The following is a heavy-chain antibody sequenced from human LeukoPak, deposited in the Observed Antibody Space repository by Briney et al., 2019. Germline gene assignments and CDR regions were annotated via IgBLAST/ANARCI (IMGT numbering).Heavy chain of an antibody. J-gene: IGHJ4*02. CDR2: INPNSGGT. Sequence: ASVKVSCKASGYTFTSYYMHWVRQAPGQGLEWMGWINPNSGGTNYAQKFQGWVTMTRDTSTSTVYMELSSLRSEDTAVYYCARIGKEPHFDYWGQGTLVTVSS. V-gene: IGHV1-2*04. CDR3: ARIGKEPHFDY. CDR1: GYTFTSYY. D-gene: IGHD1-14*01.